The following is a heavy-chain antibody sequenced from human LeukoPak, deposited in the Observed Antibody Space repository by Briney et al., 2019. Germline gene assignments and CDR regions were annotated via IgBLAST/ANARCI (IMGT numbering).Heavy chain of an antibody. CDR3: ARDLRGYSGYDYRYFDY. J-gene: IGHJ4*02. CDR1: GGSISSYY. D-gene: IGHD5-12*01. Sequence: SETLSLTCTVSGGSISSYYWSWIRQPPGKGLEWIGYIYYSGSTNHNPSLKSRVTISVDTSKNQFSLKLSSVTAADTAVYYCARDLRGYSGYDYRYFDYWGQGTLVTVSS. V-gene: IGHV4-59*01. CDR2: IYYSGST.